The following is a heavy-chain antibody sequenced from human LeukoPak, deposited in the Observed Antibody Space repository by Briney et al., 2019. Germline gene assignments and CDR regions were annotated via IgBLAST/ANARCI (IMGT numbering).Heavy chain of an antibody. D-gene: IGHD5-18*01. Sequence: GASVKVSCKASGYTFSSYGISWVRQAPGQGLEWMGWVSPYNGNTEYGQKVQGRVTMTTDRPTTTASMELWSLRSDDTAMYYCARVRPPSIVDSVMDYKYYHDMDVWGQGTTDTVSS. CDR1: GYTFSSYG. V-gene: IGHV1-18*01. J-gene: IGHJ6*02. CDR2: VSPYNGNT. CDR3: ARVRPPSIVDSVMDYKYYHDMDV.